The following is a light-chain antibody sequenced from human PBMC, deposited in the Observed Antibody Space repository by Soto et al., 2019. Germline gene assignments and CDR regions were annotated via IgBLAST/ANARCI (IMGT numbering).Light chain of an antibody. V-gene: IGKV2-28*01. CDR3: MQALQLPWT. CDR2: FGS. Sequence: DIVMTQSPLPLSVTPGEPASISCRSSQSLLHSNGKNYLDWYLQKPGQSPQLLIYFGSDRASGVPARFSGSGSGADFTLQISRVEAEDVRVYFCMQALQLPWTFGQGTEVEI. CDR1: QSLLHSNGKNY. J-gene: IGKJ1*01.